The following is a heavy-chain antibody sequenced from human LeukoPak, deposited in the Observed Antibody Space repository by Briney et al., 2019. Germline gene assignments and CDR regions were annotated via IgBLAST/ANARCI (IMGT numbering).Heavy chain of an antibody. V-gene: IGHV4-34*01. CDR1: GGSFSGYY. CDR3: ARSDPETGDSHYFDY. CDR2: INHSGST. Sequence: PSETLSLTCAVYGGSFSGYYWSWIRKPPGKGLEWIGEINHSGSTNYNPSLKSRVTISVDTSKNQFSLKLSSVTAADTAVYYCARSDPETGDSHYFDYWGQGTLVTVSS. J-gene: IGHJ4*02. D-gene: IGHD7-27*01.